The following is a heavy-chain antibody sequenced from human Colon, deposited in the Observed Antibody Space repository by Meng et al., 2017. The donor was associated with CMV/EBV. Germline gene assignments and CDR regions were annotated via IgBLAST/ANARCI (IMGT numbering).Heavy chain of an antibody. J-gene: IGHJ4*02. Sequence: GESLKISCAASGFTFSSYSMNWVRQAPGKGLEWVSSISSSSSYIYYADSVKGRFTISRDNAKNSLYLQMNSLRAEDTAVYYCARDLVGVQLERRGYFDYWGQGTLVTDSS. CDR3: ARDLVGVQLERRGYFDY. CDR2: ISSSSSYI. D-gene: IGHD1-1*01. CDR1: GFTFSSYS. V-gene: IGHV3-21*01.